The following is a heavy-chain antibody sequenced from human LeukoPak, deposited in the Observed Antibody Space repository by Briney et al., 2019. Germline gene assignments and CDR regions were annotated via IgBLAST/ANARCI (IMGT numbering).Heavy chain of an antibody. D-gene: IGHD2-2*01. CDR2: ISGSGGST. V-gene: IGHV3-23*01. CDR3: AKGRFCSTSWPHYFDY. J-gene: IGHJ4*02. Sequence: GGSLRLSCAASGFTFSSYAMSWVRQAPGKGLEWVSVISGSGGSTHYADSVKGRFTISRDNSKNTLYLQMNSLRAEDTALYYCAKGRFCSTSWPHYFDYWGQGTLVTVSS. CDR1: GFTFSSYA.